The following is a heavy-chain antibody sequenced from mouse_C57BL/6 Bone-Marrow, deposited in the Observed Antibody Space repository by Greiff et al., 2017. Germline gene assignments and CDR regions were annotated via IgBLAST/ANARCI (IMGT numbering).Heavy chain of an antibody. CDR3: ARMGGVRLYYFDY. V-gene: IGHV1-55*01. Sequence: QVQLQQPGAELVKPGASVKMSCKASGYTFTSYWITWVKQRPGQGLEWIGDIYPGSGSTNYNEKFKSKATLTVDTSSSTPYMQLSSLTSEDSAVYYCARMGGVRLYYFDYWGQGTTLTVSS. D-gene: IGHD2-5*01. CDR1: GYTFTSYW. CDR2: IYPGSGST. J-gene: IGHJ2*01.